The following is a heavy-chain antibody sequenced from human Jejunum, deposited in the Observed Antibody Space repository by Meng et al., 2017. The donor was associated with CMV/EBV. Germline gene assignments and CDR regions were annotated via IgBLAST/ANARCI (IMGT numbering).Heavy chain of an antibody. CDR2: IKQDGSAT. Sequence: CGVSGFTYSNFWMSWVRQSPGMGLEWVANIKQDGSATYYADSVKGRFTISRDNAKNSLYLQMDNLRADDTAVYYCVREDIVVFDYWGQGTLVTVSS. CDR1: GFTYSNFW. J-gene: IGHJ4*02. CDR3: VREDIVVFDY. D-gene: IGHD2-15*01. V-gene: IGHV3-7*01.